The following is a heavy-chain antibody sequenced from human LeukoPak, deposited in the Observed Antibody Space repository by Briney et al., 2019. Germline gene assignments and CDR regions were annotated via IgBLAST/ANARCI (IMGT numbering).Heavy chain of an antibody. CDR3: AKDLAAMVGFDY. J-gene: IGHJ4*02. V-gene: IGHV3-7*03. D-gene: IGHD5-18*01. CDR2: INSDGSEG. Sequence: GGSLRLSCAVSGFTFSGFWMSWSRQAPGKGLEWVASINSDGSEGYYADVVKGRFTISRDNSKNTLYLQMNSLRAEDTAVYYCAKDLAAMVGFDYWGQGTLVTVSS. CDR1: GFTFSGFW.